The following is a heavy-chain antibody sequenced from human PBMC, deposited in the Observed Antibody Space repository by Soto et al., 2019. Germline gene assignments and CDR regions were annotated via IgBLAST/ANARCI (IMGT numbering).Heavy chain of an antibody. Sequence: GGSLRLSCAASGFTFSSYAMSWVRQAPGKGLEWVSAISGSGGSTYYADSVKGRFTISRDNSKNTLYLQMNSLRAEETAVYYCAKDRSRSMIVVVITSLDYWGQGTLVTVSS. CDR3: AKDRSRSMIVVVITSLDY. D-gene: IGHD3-22*01. J-gene: IGHJ4*02. CDR2: ISGSGGST. V-gene: IGHV3-23*01. CDR1: GFTFSSYA.